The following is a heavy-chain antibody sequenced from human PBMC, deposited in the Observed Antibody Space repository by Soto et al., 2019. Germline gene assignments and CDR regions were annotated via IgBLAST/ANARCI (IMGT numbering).Heavy chain of an antibody. V-gene: IGHV3-21*01. Sequence: EVQLVESGGGLVKPGGSLRLSCAASGFTFSSYSMNWVRQAPGKGLEWVSSISSSSSYIYYADSVKGRFTISRDNAKNSLYLQMNSLRAEDTAVYYCARDPIHYDILTGYYASDGMDVWGQGTTVTVSS. J-gene: IGHJ6*02. CDR1: GFTFSSYS. D-gene: IGHD3-9*01. CDR2: ISSSSSYI. CDR3: ARDPIHYDILTGYYASDGMDV.